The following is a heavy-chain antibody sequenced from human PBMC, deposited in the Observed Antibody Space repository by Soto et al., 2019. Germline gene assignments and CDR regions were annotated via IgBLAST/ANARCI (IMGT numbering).Heavy chain of an antibody. CDR3: ARLGGYYQAFDL. D-gene: IGHD3-22*01. CDR2: IFYDGST. Sequence: SETLSLTCAVSGYSITNSNWWGWIRQPPGKGLEWIGFIFYDGSTYYSPSLKSRITMSVDTSKNQFSLNLSFVTAVDTALYYCARLGGYYQAFDLWGQGTLVTVSS. J-gene: IGHJ4*02. CDR1: GYSITNSNW. V-gene: IGHV4-28*01.